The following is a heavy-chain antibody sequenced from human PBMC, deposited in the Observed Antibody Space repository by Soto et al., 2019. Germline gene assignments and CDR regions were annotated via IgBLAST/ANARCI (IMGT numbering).Heavy chain of an antibody. J-gene: IGHJ4*02. CDR2: IYGSGGSGST. V-gene: IGHV4-31*03. CDR3: ARKQAGDFSGIDY. Sequence: PSETLSLTCTVTGDSITSGGYYWSWIRQHPGKGLEWLGYIYGSGGSGSTLYNPSLKSRITLSVDTSKTQFSLNLSSVTVADTAVYFCARKQAGDFSGIDYWGRGTLVTVSS. CDR1: GDSITSGGYY. D-gene: IGHD1-1*01.